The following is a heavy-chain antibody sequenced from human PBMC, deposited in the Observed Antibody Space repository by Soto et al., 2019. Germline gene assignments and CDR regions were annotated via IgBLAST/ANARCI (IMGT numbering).Heavy chain of an antibody. V-gene: IGHV4-39*01. CDR2: IYYSGST. CDR1: GGSISSGGYY. CDR3: ARHVNQFWSAYFLIDF. Sequence: PSETLSLTCTVSGGSISSGGYYWSWIRQHPGKGLEWTGCIYYSGSTNYNPSLKSRLAISVDTSKNQFSLKLSSVTAADTAVYYCARHVNQFWSAYFLIDFWGRGTLVTVSS. D-gene: IGHD3-3*01. J-gene: IGHJ4*01.